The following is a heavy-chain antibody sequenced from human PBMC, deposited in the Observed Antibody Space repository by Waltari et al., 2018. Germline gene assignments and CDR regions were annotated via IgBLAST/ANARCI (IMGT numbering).Heavy chain of an antibody. Sequence: EVQLLESGGGLVQPGGSLRLSCAASGFTFSSYAMSWVRQAPGKGLGGGSASGGGGGSTEYADSGKGRFTISRDNSKNTLYLQMNSLRAEDTAVYYCAKSFDWGGHDAFDIWGQGTMVTVSS. CDR3: AKSFDWGGHDAFDI. CDR1: GFTFSSYA. CDR2: SGGGGGST. V-gene: IGHV3-23*01. D-gene: IGHD7-27*01. J-gene: IGHJ3*02.